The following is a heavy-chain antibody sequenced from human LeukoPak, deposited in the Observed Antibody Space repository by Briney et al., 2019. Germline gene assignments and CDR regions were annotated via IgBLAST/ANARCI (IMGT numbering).Heavy chain of an antibody. J-gene: IGHJ4*02. CDR3: ARGIAAADIDY. CDR2: ISGSGGST. CDR1: GFTFSSHA. Sequence: GGSLRLSCAASGFTFSSHALTWVRQAPGRGLEWVSTISGSGGSTYYADSVKGRFTISRDNSKNTLYLQMNSLRAEDTAVYYCARGIAAADIDYWGQGTLVTVSS. V-gene: IGHV3-23*01. D-gene: IGHD6-13*01.